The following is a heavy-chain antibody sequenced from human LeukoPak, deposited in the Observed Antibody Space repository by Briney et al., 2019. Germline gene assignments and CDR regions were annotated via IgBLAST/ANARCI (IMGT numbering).Heavy chain of an antibody. V-gene: IGHV4-59*01. CDR1: GYSITSYY. Sequence: SETLSLTCSVSGYSITSYYWSWIRQPPGKGLEWIGYLYYTGSTKYNPSLDSRITISVDTSKNQFSLKLSSVTAADTAVYYCARLYYGDYSPYHFDYWGQGTLVTVSS. CDR3: ARLYYGDYSPYHFDY. CDR2: LYYTGST. J-gene: IGHJ4*02. D-gene: IGHD4-17*01.